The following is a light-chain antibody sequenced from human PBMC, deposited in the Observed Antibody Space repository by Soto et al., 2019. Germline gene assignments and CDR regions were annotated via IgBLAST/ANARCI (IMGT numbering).Light chain of an antibody. CDR2: DVS. V-gene: IGLV2-14*01. J-gene: IGLJ1*01. CDR3: CSYTTSNTSQIV. Sequence: QSALTQPASVSGSPGQSITISCTGTSSDVGGYNYVSWYQQHPGKAPKFMIYDVSNRPSGVSNRFSGSKSGNTASLTISGLQAEDEAEYYYCSYTTSNTSQIVFGTGTKLTVL. CDR1: SSDVGGYNY.